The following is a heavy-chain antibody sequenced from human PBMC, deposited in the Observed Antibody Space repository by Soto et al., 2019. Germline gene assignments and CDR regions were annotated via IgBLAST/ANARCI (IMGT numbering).Heavy chain of an antibody. D-gene: IGHD1-7*01. CDR3: ARVIRAGSTNNWFDP. CDR2: IIPIFGTE. Sequence: QVQLVQSGAEVEKPGSSVKVSCKASGGTFSSYAISWVRQAPGQGLEWMGGIIPIFGTENYAQKFQGRVTITADESTSTAYMELNSLRSEDTAGYYCARVIRAGSTNNWFDPWGQGTLVTVSS. V-gene: IGHV1-69*01. CDR1: GGTFSSYA. J-gene: IGHJ5*02.